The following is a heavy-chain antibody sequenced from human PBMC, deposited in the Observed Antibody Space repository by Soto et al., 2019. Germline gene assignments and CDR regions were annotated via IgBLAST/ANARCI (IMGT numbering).Heavy chain of an antibody. CDR1: GFTFSSYA. V-gene: IGHV3-23*01. D-gene: IGHD6-19*01. CDR3: AKDRPREQWLQPGYFDY. Sequence: PGGSLRLSCAASGFTFSSYAMSWVRQAPGKGLEWVSAISGSGGSTYYADSVKGRFTISRDNSKNTLYLQMNSLRAEDTAVYYCAKDRPREQWLQPGYFDYWGPGTLVNVSS. CDR2: ISGSGGST. J-gene: IGHJ4*02.